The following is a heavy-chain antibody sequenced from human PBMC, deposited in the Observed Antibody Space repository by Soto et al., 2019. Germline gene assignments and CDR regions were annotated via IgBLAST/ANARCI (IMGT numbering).Heavy chain of an antibody. J-gene: IGHJ6*02. CDR3: ARDKAGRRFGELLGGMDV. V-gene: IGHV1-69*13. CDR1: GGTFSSNA. CDR2: IIPIFGTA. Sequence: GGSVKVSCKASGGTFSSNAISWVRQAPGQGLEWMGGIIPIFGTANYAQKFQGRVTITADESTSTAYMELSSLRSEDTAVYYCARDKAGRRFGELLGGMDVWGQGTTVTVSS. D-gene: IGHD3-10*01.